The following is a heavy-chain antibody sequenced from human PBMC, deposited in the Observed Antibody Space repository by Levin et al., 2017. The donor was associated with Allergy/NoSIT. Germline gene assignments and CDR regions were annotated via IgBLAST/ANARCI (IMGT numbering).Heavy chain of an antibody. D-gene: IGHD3-22*01. V-gene: IGHV3-15*01. J-gene: IGHJ6*02. CDR1: GFPLINAW. CDR2: IKSKADGGTT. CDR3: TTVSPHYYDSSGYYFSHFYYYGMDV. Sequence: PGGSLRLSCSASGFPLINAWMSWVRQAPGKGLEWVGRIKSKADGGTTDYAAPVKGRFTISRDDSKNTVSVEMNSRKTEDTAGYYCTTVSPHYYDSSGYYFSHFYYYGMDVWGQGTTVTVSS.